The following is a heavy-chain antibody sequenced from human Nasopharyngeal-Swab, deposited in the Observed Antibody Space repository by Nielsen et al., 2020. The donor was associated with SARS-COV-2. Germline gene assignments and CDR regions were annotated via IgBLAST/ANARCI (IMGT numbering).Heavy chain of an antibody. D-gene: IGHD3-10*01. CDR3: ARDLLWFGELSLEFGNGMDV. V-gene: IGHV6-1*01. Sequence: SETLSLTCAISGDSVSSNSAAWNWIRQSPSRGLEWLGRTCYRSKWYNDYAVSVKSRITINPDTSKNQFSLQLNSVTPEDTAVYYCARDLLWFGELSLEFGNGMDVWGQGTTVTVSS. CDR2: TCYRSKWYN. J-gene: IGHJ6*02. CDR1: GDSVSSNSAA.